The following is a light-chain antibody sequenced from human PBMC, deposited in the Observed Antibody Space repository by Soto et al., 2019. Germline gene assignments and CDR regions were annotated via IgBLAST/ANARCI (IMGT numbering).Light chain of an antibody. Sequence: QSVLTQSPSASASLGASVKLTCTRSSGHSSYAIAWHQQQPEKGPRYLMKLNSDGSHSKGDGIPDRFSGSSSGAERYLTISSLQSEDEADYYCQTWGTGVVMFGGGTKLTVL. CDR3: QTWGTGVVM. J-gene: IGLJ3*02. CDR2: LNSDGSH. V-gene: IGLV4-69*01. CDR1: SGHSSYA.